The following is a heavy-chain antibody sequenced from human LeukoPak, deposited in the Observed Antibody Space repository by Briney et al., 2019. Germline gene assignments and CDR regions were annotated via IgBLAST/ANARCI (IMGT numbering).Heavy chain of an antibody. Sequence: PSETLSLTCTVSGGSINNYYWSWIRQPPGKGLEWIAYFYYSGSTSYNPSLKSRVTISVDTSKNQLYLNLSSVTAADTAVYYCATGGRRWFDPWGQGTLVTVSS. CDR3: ATGGRRWFDP. CDR1: GGSINNYY. V-gene: IGHV4-59*01. D-gene: IGHD3-16*01. J-gene: IGHJ5*02. CDR2: FYYSGST.